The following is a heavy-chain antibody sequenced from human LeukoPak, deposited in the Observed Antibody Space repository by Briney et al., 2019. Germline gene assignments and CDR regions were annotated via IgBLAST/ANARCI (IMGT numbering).Heavy chain of an antibody. CDR1: GFTFSSYA. CDR3: AKASDYGDLNYYYYYGMDV. CDR2: ISGSGGST. V-gene: IGHV3-23*01. Sequence: GGSLRLSCAASGFTFSSYAMSWVRQAPGKGQEWVSAISGSGGSTYYADSVKGRFTISRDNSKNTLYLQMNSLRAEDTAVYYCAKASDYGDLNYYYYYGMDVWGKGTTVTVSS. D-gene: IGHD4-17*01. J-gene: IGHJ6*04.